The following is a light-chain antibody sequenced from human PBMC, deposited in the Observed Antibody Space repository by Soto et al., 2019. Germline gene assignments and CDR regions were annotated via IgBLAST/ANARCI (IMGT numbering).Light chain of an antibody. CDR3: AAWDDSLNGSYV. CDR1: SSNIGSNT. J-gene: IGLJ1*01. Sequence: QSVLTQPRSASGTPGQTVTISCSGSSSNIGSNTVNWYQQLTGTAPKLLIYSNNQRPSGVPDRISGSKSGTSASLAISGLQSEDEADYYCAAWDDSLNGSYVFGTGTKVTVL. V-gene: IGLV1-44*01. CDR2: SNN.